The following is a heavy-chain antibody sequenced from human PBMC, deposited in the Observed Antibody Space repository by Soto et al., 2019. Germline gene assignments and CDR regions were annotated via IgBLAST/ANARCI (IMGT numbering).Heavy chain of an antibody. CDR3: ARANYCSSTSCYYYYYYYMDV. V-gene: IGHV4-59*01. CDR2: IYYSGST. J-gene: IGHJ6*03. CDR1: GGSISSYY. D-gene: IGHD2-2*01. Sequence: SETLSLTCTVSGGSISSYYWSWIRQPPGKGLEWIGYIYYSGSTNYNPSLKSRVTISVDTSKNQFSLKLSSVTAADTAVYYCARANYCSSTSCYYYYYYYMDVWGKGTTVTVS.